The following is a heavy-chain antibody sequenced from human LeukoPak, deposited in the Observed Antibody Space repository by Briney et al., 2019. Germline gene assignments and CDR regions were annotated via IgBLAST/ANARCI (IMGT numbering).Heavy chain of an antibody. D-gene: IGHD3-22*01. J-gene: IGHJ5*02. CDR2: IDSGGSK. CDR3: ARESPDDSSAS. Sequence: GGSLRLSCAASGFTVSTNYMSWVRQAPGKELEWVSVIDSGGSKKYAESVKGRFTISRDNSKNTLYLQTNSLRAEDTAVYYCARESPDDSSASWGQGTLVTVSS. V-gene: IGHV3-66*01. CDR1: GFTVSTNY.